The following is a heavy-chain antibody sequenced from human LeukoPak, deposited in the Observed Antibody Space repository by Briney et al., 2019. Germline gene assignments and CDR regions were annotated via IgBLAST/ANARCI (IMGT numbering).Heavy chain of an antibody. Sequence: GGSLRLSCAASGFTFSSYGMHWVRQAPGQGLEWMGWINPNSGGTNYAQKFQGRVTMTRDTSISTAYMELSRLRSDDTAVYYCARDPSYSYGYVRLDYWGQGTLVTVSS. J-gene: IGHJ4*02. CDR3: ARDPSYSYGYVRLDY. CDR2: INPNSGGT. V-gene: IGHV1-2*02. CDR1: GFTFSSYG. D-gene: IGHD5-18*01.